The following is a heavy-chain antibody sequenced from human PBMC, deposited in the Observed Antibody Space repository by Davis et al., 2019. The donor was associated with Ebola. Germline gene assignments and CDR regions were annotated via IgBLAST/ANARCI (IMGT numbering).Heavy chain of an antibody. D-gene: IGHD3-16*02. Sequence: ASVKVSCKASGYTFTSYGISWVRQAPGQGLEWMGWISAYNGNTNYAQKLQGRVTMTTDTSTSTAYMELRSLRSDDTAVYYCARDLEITFGGVIVSGYYYGMDVWGQGTTVTVSS. V-gene: IGHV1-18*01. CDR3: ARDLEITFGGVIVSGYYYGMDV. CDR1: GYTFTSYG. CDR2: ISAYNGNT. J-gene: IGHJ6*02.